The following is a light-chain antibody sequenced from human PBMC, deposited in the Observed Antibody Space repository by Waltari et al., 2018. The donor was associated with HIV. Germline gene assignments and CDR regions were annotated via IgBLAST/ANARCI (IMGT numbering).Light chain of an antibody. CDR1: SSDVGGYNY. CDR2: DVS. Sequence: QSALTQPASVSGSPGQSITISCTGTSSDVGGYNYVSWYQQHPGKAPKLMIYDVSNRPSWVSNRFSGSKSGNTAALTISGLQAEDEADYYCSSYTSSNTLPYVFGTGTKVTVL. CDR3: SSYTSSNTLPYV. V-gene: IGLV2-14*03. J-gene: IGLJ1*01.